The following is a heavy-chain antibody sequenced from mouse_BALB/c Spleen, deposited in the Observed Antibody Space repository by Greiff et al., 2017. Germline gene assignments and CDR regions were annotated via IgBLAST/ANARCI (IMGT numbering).Heavy chain of an antibody. D-gene: IGHD2-3*01. Sequence: QVQLQQPGAELVRPGASVKLSCKASGYTFTSYWINWVKQRPGQGLEWIGNIYPSDSYTNYNQKFKDKATLTVDKSSSTAYMQLSSPTSEDSAVYYCTRDGYDYWGQGTTVTVSS. CDR2: IYPSDSYT. CDR3: TRDGYDY. J-gene: IGHJ2*01. CDR1: GYTFTSYW. V-gene: IGHV1-69*02.